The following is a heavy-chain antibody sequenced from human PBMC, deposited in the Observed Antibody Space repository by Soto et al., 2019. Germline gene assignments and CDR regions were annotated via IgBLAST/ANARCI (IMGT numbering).Heavy chain of an antibody. CDR3: AKDGAYSFGYAERGFDY. J-gene: IGHJ4*02. V-gene: IGHV3-23*01. D-gene: IGHD2-2*03. Sequence: WGSLGLSCAASGFTFSSYAMSWVRQAPGKGLEWVSAISGGGGATYYADSVKGRFTISRDKSKNTLYLQLNSLRAEDTAVYYCAKDGAYSFGYAERGFDYWGQGTLVTVS. CDR2: ISGGGGAT. CDR1: GFTFSSYA.